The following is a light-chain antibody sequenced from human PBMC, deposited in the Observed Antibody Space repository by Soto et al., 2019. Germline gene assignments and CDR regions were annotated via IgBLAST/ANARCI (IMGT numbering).Light chain of an antibody. J-gene: IGKJ5*01. V-gene: IGKV3-11*01. CDR3: QQRSNWIT. CDR1: QSVSSY. Sequence: EIVMTQSPATLSVSPVERATLSCRASQSVSSYLAWYQQKPGQAPRLLIYDASNRATGIPARFSGSGSGTDFTLTISSLEPEDFAVYYCQQRSNWITFGQGTRLE. CDR2: DAS.